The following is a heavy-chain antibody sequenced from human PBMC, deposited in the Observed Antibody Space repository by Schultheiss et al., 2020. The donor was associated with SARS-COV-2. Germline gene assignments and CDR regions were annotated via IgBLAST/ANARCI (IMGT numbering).Heavy chain of an antibody. CDR1: GFTFRNFA. Sequence: GESLKISCAASGFTFRNFAMSWVRQAPGKGLEWVSYISSSGFTIYYAESVRGRFTISRDNSKNTLYLQMNSLRAEDTAVYYCAKHRGGYSLQPLDYWGQGTLVTVSS. D-gene: IGHD5-18*01. J-gene: IGHJ4*02. CDR3: AKHRGGYSLQPLDY. V-gene: IGHV3-23*01. CDR2: ISSSGFTI.